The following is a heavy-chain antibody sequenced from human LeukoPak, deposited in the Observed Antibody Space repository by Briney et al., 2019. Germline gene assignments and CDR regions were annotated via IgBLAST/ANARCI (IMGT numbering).Heavy chain of an antibody. Sequence: GGSLRLSCAASVFTFSSYGMHWVRQAPGKGPEWVAFIRYDGSNKYYPDSVKARFNISRDNSKNTLYLQMNSLRAEDTAVYYCAKVVRAVAGFVWGWFDPWGQGTLVTVSS. CDR2: IRYDGSNK. D-gene: IGHD6-19*01. J-gene: IGHJ5*02. CDR3: AKVVRAVAGFVWGWFDP. CDR1: VFTFSSYG. V-gene: IGHV3-30*02.